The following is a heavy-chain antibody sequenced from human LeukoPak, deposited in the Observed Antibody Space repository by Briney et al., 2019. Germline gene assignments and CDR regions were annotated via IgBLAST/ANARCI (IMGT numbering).Heavy chain of an antibody. Sequence: ASVKVSCKASGYTFTSYAMHWVRQAPGQRLEWMGWINAGNGNTKYSQKFQGRVTVTRDTSASTAYMELSSLRSEDTAVYYCASGLYYDSSGYTMGSFDYWGQGTLVTVSS. CDR1: GYTFTSYA. J-gene: IGHJ4*02. CDR2: INAGNGNT. V-gene: IGHV1-3*01. D-gene: IGHD3-22*01. CDR3: ASGLYYDSSGYTMGSFDY.